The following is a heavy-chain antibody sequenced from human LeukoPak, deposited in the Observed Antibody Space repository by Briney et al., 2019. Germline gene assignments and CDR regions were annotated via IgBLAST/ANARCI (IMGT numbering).Heavy chain of an antibody. J-gene: IGHJ6*01. V-gene: IGHV3-21*01. CDR2: ISSRSSYI. Sequence: GGSLRLSCAASGFTFSSYTMSWVRQAPGKGLGWVSYISSRSSYIYYAHSVKDRFPISRDNAENSLYMQMNSLRAEDTAVYYCARDSEGYCSGGGCYYGMDVWGQGTTVTVSS. D-gene: IGHD2-15*01. CDR1: GFTFSSYT. CDR3: ARDSEGYCSGGGCYYGMDV.